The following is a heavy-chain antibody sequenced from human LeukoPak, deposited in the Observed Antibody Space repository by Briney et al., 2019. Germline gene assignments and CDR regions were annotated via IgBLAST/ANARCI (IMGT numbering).Heavy chain of an antibody. CDR2: VNPNSGGT. Sequence: GASVKVSCKASGYTFTGYCIHWVRQAPGQGLEWMGWVNPNSGGTNYAQRFQGRVTMTRDTSISTAYMELSRLRSDDTAVHYCARALSYGVYDYWGQGTLVTVSS. J-gene: IGHJ4*02. CDR3: ARALSYGVYDY. D-gene: IGHD4-17*01. V-gene: IGHV1-2*02. CDR1: GYTFTGYC.